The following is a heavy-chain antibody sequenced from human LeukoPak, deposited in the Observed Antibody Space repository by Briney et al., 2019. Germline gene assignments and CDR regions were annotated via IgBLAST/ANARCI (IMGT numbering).Heavy chain of an antibody. D-gene: IGHD3-22*01. CDR3: ARLESGHCYDSSGYYFDAFDI. V-gene: IGHV3-21*01. Sequence: TPGGSLRLSCAASGFTFSRYSMDWVRQAPGKGLEWVSSISSSSSYIYDADSVKGRFTISRDNAKNSLYLQMNSLRAEDTAVYYCARLESGHCYDSSGYYFDAFDIWGQGTMVTVSS. J-gene: IGHJ3*02. CDR1: GFTFSRYS. CDR2: ISSSSSYI.